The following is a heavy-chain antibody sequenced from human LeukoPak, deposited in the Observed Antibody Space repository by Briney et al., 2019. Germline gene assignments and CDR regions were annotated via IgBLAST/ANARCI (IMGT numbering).Heavy chain of an antibody. V-gene: IGHV1-2*02. CDR1: GYTFTRYY. J-gene: IGHJ5*02. D-gene: IGHD2-15*01. CDR2: INPNSGGT. Sequence: ASVKVSCKASGYTFTRYYMHWVRQAPGQGLEGMGWINPNSGGTNYAQKFQGRVTMTRDTSISTAYMELSRLRSEDTAVYYCARDQDIVMVVASGGWFDPWGQGTLVTVSS. CDR3: ARDQDIVMVVASGGWFDP.